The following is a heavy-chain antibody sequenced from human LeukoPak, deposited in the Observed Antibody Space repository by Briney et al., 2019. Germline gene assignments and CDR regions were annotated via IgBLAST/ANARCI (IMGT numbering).Heavy chain of an antibody. Sequence: GGSLRLSCAASGFTFSSYAMHWVRQAPGKGLEWVAVISYDGSNKYYADSVKGRFTISRDNSKNTLYLQMNSLRAEDTAVYYCARELLAARSPFDYWGQGTLVTVSS. CDR3: ARELLAARSPFDY. J-gene: IGHJ4*02. CDR2: ISYDGSNK. D-gene: IGHD6-6*01. CDR1: GFTFSSYA. V-gene: IGHV3-30*04.